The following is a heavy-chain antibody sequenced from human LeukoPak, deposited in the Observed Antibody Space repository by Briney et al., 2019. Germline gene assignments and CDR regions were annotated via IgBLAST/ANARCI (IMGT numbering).Heavy chain of an antibody. J-gene: IGHJ5*02. Sequence: SETLSLTCAVSGDSISGYYWSWIRQPPGKGLEWIGYIYYSGSTNYNPSLKSRVTISVDTSKNQFSLKLSSVTAADTAVYYCARGGGNSSWYGRFDHWGQGTLVTVSS. V-gene: IGHV4-59*01. CDR3: ARGGGNSSWYGRFDH. CDR2: IYYSGST. D-gene: IGHD4-23*01. CDR1: GDSISGYY.